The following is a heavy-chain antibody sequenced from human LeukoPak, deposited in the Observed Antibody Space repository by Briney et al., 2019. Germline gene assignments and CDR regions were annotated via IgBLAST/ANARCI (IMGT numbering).Heavy chain of an antibody. V-gene: IGHV3-11*01. D-gene: IGHD6-19*01. J-gene: IGHJ6*02. CDR3: ARDSKYSSRDYYYGMDV. Sequence: PGGSLRLSCAASGFTFSDYYMSWVRQAPGKGLEGVSYISSSGSTIYYADSVKGRFTISRDNAKNSLYLQMNSLRAEDTAVYYCARDSKYSSRDYYYGMDVWGQGTTVTVSS. CDR2: ISSSGSTI. CDR1: GFTFSDYY.